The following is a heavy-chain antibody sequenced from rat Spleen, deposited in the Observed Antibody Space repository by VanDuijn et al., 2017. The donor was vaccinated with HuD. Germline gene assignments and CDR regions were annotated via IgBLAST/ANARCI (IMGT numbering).Heavy chain of an antibody. V-gene: IGHV5-25*01. CDR2: ISTSGGNT. Sequence: EVQLVESDGGLVQPGRSLKLSCAASGFTFSDYYMAWVRQAPTKGLEWVASISTSGGNTYYRDSVKGRFTISRDNAKSTLSLQMDSRRSDDTATYYCARQDTSGYSNWFAYWGQGTLVTVSS. D-gene: IGHD4-3*01. J-gene: IGHJ3*01. CDR3: ARQDTSGYSNWFAY. CDR1: GFTFSDYY.